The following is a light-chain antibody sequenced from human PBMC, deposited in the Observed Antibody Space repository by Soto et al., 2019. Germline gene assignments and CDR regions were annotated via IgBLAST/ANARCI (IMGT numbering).Light chain of an antibody. Sequence: EIVLTQSPVTLSLSPGERATLSCRASQSVTTFLAWYQQKPGQAPRLLIYDASKRATGIPARFSGSGSGTDVTLTISGVEPGDFAVYYCQQRTKWPLSFGGGKKVEIK. CDR3: QQRTKWPLS. V-gene: IGKV3-11*01. J-gene: IGKJ4*01. CDR2: DAS. CDR1: QSVTTF.